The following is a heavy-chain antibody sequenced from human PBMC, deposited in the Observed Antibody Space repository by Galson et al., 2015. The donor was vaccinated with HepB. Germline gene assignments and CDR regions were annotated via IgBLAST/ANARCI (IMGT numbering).Heavy chain of an antibody. CDR3: AREGSYCIGDACYYYFDY. D-gene: IGHD2-15*01. CDR1: GYTFGDSG. Sequence: SVKVSCTASGYTFGDSGIIWVRQAPGQGLEWMAWISPYNANTNYAQKFRGRVTLTTVTSTTTAYMEMRSLRSDDTAIYYCAREGSYCIGDACYYYFDYWGQGSLVTVSS. V-gene: IGHV1-18*01. J-gene: IGHJ4*02. CDR2: ISPYNANT.